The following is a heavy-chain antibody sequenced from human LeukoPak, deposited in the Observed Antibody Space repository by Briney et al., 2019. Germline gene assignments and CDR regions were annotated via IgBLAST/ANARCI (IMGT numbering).Heavy chain of an antibody. J-gene: IGHJ4*02. D-gene: IGHD6-13*01. CDR2: MNPNSGKT. CDR1: GYTFTTSD. Sequence: SVKVSCTASGYTFTTSDINWVRQATGQGLEWMGWMNPNSGKTGSAQKFQGRLTMTKNTSTSTAYMEVTGLKFEDTAIYYCARGRPGPAGAGTYDFWGQGALITVSS. V-gene: IGHV1-8*01. CDR3: ARGRPGPAGAGTYDF.